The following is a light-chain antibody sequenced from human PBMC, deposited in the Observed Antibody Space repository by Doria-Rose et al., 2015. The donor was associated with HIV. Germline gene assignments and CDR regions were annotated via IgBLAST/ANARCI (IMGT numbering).Light chain of an antibody. Sequence: TEATQSPSSLFASTGDRVTITCRASQTVSTYLNWFQQEPGKAPKPLIYAASRLQSGVPSRFSGSGSGTDFTLTISGLQPGDFATYYCQQTYSSPPWTFGQGTVVEMK. J-gene: IGKJ1*01. CDR2: AAS. CDR1: QTVSTY. CDR3: QQTYSSPPWT. V-gene: IGKV1-39*01.